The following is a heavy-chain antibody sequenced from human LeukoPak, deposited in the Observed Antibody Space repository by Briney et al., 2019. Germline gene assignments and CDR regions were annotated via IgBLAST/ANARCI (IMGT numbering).Heavy chain of an antibody. V-gene: IGHV3-48*03. CDR2: ISSSGSTI. J-gene: IGHJ5*02. CDR1: GFTFSSYE. CDR3: ARNPYYGSGLNWFDP. Sequence: GGSLRLSCAASGFTFSSYEMNWVRQAPGKGLEWVSYISSSGSTIYYADSVKGRFTISRDNAKNSLYLQVNSLRAEDTAVYYCARNPYYGSGLNWFDPWGQGTLVTVSS. D-gene: IGHD3-10*01.